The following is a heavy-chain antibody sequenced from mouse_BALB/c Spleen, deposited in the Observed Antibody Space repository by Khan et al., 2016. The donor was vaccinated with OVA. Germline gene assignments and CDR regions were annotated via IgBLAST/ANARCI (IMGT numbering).Heavy chain of an antibody. CDR3: AKHLILYPYYCDY. V-gene: IGHV2-6-5*01. J-gene: IGHJ2*01. CDR2: IWGGGTT. Sequence: QVQLKESGPGLVAPSQSLSITCTVSGFSLTDYGVSWIRQPPGKGLEWLGVIWGGGTTYYNSALKSRLSITKDKSKTQVFLKMHSLQTDDTAMYYCAKHLILYPYYCDYWGQGTTLTLSA. CDR1: GFSLTDYG.